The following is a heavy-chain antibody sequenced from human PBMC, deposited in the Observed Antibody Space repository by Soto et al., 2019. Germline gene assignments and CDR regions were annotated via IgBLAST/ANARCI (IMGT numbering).Heavy chain of an antibody. CDR2: INQDGSEQ. CDR3: ARGPNSAYSYSDL. J-gene: IGHJ5*02. V-gene: IGHV3-7*01. D-gene: IGHD4-4*01. Sequence: EVHLLESGGGLVQPGGSLRLSCAASGFSISSSWMNWVRQAPGKGLEWVANINQDGSEQNFVDSVKGRFTISRDNAKNSLYLQINSRRTEDSAVYYCARGPNSAYSYSDLWGQGGLVTVSS. CDR1: GFSISSSW.